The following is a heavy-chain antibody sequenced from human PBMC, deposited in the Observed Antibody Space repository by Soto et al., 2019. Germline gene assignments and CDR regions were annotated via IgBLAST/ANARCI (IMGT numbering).Heavy chain of an antibody. Sequence: ASVKVSCKASGYTFTSYDINWVRQATGQGLEWMGWMNPNSGNTGYAQKFQGRVTMTRNTSISTAYMELSSLRSEDTAVYYCARGRSSRYDFWSGSNYGMDVWGQGTTVTVSS. J-gene: IGHJ6*02. CDR3: ARGRSSRYDFWSGSNYGMDV. D-gene: IGHD3-3*01. V-gene: IGHV1-8*01. CDR2: MNPNSGNT. CDR1: GYTFTSYD.